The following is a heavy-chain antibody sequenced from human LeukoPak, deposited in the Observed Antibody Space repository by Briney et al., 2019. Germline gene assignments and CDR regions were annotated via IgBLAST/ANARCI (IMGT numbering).Heavy chain of an antibody. V-gene: IGHV3-7*03. CDR2: IKQDGSEK. CDR1: GFTFSNYW. CDR3: AKDISGRYSSSWYWGRAFDI. D-gene: IGHD6-13*01. J-gene: IGHJ3*02. Sequence: HTGGSLRLSCAASGFTFSNYWMSWVRQAPGKGLEWVANIKQDGSEKYYVDSVKGRFTISRDNAKNSLYLQMNSLRAEDMALYYCAKDISGRYSSSWYWGRAFDIWGQGTMVTVSS.